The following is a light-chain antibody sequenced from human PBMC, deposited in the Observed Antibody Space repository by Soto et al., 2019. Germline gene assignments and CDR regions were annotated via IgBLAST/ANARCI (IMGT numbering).Light chain of an antibody. V-gene: IGKV3-20*01. J-gene: IGKJ2*01. Sequence: EIVLTQSPGTMSLSPGERATLSCRDSQSVSSRFLAWYQQKPGQAHRLLMYGASSRATGIPDRFSGTGSGTDFTRTISRLEPEDFALYYCQQYGSSPYTFGLGTKLEIK. CDR2: GAS. CDR3: QQYGSSPYT. CDR1: QSVSSRF.